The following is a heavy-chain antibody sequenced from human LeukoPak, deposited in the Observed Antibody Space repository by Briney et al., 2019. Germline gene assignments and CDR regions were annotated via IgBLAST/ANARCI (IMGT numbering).Heavy chain of an antibody. CDR2: ISTTSSYI. CDR1: GFSFSTHA. CDR3: ARGGIITSYAFEI. J-gene: IGHJ3*02. D-gene: IGHD1-26*01. Sequence: GGSLRLSCAASGFSFSTHAISWARQAPGKGLEWVSCISTTSSYIFYADSVRGRFTISRDNAKNSLYLQMDSLRAEDTAVYYCARGGIITSYAFEIWGQGTMVTVSS. V-gene: IGHV3-21*01.